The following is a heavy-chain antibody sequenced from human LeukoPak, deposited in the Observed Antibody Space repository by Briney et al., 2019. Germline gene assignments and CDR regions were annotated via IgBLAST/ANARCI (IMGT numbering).Heavy chain of an antibody. V-gene: IGHV4-59*11. CDR3: ATGTKVWAFDI. J-gene: IGHJ3*02. Sequence: PSQTLALTCTVSDGSIRTHFWSWIRQPRGKGLEWLGYIFHSGSTNHNPSLKSRVTFSIDPSKNQFSLKLSSVPAADTAVYSCATGTKVWAFDIWGQGTMVTVSS. CDR1: DGSIRTHF. D-gene: IGHD4-17*01. CDR2: IFHSGST.